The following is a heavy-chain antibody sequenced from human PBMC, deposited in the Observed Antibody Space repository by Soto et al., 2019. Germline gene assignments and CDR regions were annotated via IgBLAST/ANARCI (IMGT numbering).Heavy chain of an antibody. V-gene: IGHV3-23*01. CDR3: ARLGYCSSTSCLADP. J-gene: IGHJ5*02. CDR1: GFTFSSYA. Sequence: GESLKISCAASGFTFSSYAMSWVRQAPGKGLEWVSAISGSGGSTYYADSVKGRFTISRDNSKNTLYLQMNSLRAEDTAVYYCARLGYCSSTSCLADPWGQGTLVTVSS. D-gene: IGHD2-2*03. CDR2: ISGSGGST.